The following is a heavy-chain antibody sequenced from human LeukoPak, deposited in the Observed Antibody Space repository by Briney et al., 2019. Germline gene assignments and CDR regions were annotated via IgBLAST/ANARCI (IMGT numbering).Heavy chain of an antibody. D-gene: IGHD3-3*01. CDR2: IYYSGGT. V-gene: IGHV4-59*01. CDR1: GGSISSYY. Sequence: SETLSLTCTVSGGSISSYYWSWIRQPPGKGLEWIGYIYYSGGTNYNPSLKSRVTISVDTSKNQFSLKLSSVTAADTAVYYCAREGGYDFWSGYYYYYYYYMDVWGKGTTVTVSS. CDR3: AREGGYDFWSGYYYYYYYYMDV. J-gene: IGHJ6*03.